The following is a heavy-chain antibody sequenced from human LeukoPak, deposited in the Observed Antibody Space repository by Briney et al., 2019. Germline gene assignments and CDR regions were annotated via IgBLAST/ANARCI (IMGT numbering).Heavy chain of an antibody. D-gene: IGHD1-1*01. J-gene: IGHJ4*02. CDR2: IYHSGST. CDR3: ARANWNDVGHFDY. CDR1: GGSISSSNW. Sequence: PSETLSLTCAVSGGSISSSNWWSWVRQPPGKGLEWIGEIYHSGSTNYNPSLKSRVTISVDKSKNQFSLKLSSVTAADTAVYYCARANWNDVGHFDYWGQGTLVTVSS. V-gene: IGHV4-4*02.